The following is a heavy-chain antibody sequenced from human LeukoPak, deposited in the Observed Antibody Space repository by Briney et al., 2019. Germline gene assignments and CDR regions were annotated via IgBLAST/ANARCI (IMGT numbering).Heavy chain of an antibody. Sequence: GGSLRLSCAASGFTFSSYAMSWVRQAPGKGLEWVSTIRGGGGSTYYVDSVKGRFTISRDNSKNTLYLQMNSLRAEDTAVYYCANDLGYCSSTSCYSWFDPWGQGTLVTVSS. V-gene: IGHV3-23*01. CDR3: ANDLGYCSSTSCYSWFDP. CDR1: GFTFSSYA. D-gene: IGHD2-2*01. CDR2: IRGGGGST. J-gene: IGHJ5*02.